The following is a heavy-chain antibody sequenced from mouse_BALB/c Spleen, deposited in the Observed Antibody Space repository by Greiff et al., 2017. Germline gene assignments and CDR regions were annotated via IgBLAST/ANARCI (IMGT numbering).Heavy chain of an antibody. D-gene: IGHD1-1*01. J-gene: IGHJ4*01. Sequence: EVQLQQSGAELVKPGASVKLSCTASGFNIKDTYMHWVKQRPEQGLEWIGRIDPANGNTKYDPKFQGKATITADTSSNTAYMQLSSLTSEDTAVYYSARGDFTTKVVEDARDYWGQGTSVTVSS. CDR2: IDPANGNT. CDR1: GFNIKDTY. V-gene: IGHV14-3*02. CDR3: ARGDFTTKVVEDARDY.